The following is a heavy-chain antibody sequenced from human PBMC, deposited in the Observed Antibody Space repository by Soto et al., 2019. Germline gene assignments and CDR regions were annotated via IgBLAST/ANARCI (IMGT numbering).Heavy chain of an antibody. CDR3: ARDFGAGAHFDH. V-gene: IGHV4-34*01. D-gene: IGHD3-10*01. CDR2: INHIGES. CDR1: Y. J-gene: IGHJ4*02. Sequence: YWTWIRQTPGKGLEWIGEINHIGESNHNPSLKSRVTISLDTSQNQFSLKLTSVTVADTAVYYCARDFGAGAHFDHWGQGSLVTVSS.